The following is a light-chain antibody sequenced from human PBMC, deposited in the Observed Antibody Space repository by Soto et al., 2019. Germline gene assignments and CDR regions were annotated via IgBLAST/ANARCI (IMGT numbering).Light chain of an antibody. J-gene: IGLJ1*01. CDR2: EVS. CDR3: SSYTSSSTPYV. Sequence: QSVLVQAASVSGSPGQSITISCTGTSSDVGGYNYVSWYQQHPGKAPKLMIYEVSNRPSGVSNRFSGSKSGNTASLTISGLQAEDEADHYCSSYTSSSTPYVFGTGTKVTVL. CDR1: SSDVGGYNY. V-gene: IGLV2-14*01.